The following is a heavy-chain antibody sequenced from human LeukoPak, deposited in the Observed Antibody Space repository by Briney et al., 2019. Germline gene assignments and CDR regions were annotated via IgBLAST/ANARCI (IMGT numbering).Heavy chain of an antibody. D-gene: IGHD5-18*01. CDR3: AKDFYSYGYLRAFDI. V-gene: IGHV3-20*04. CDR2: INWSGGST. CDR1: GFTFDDYG. J-gene: IGHJ3*02. Sequence: GGSLRLSCAASGFTFDDYGMSWVRQAPGKGLEWVSGINWSGGSTGYADSVKGRFTISRDNAKNSLYLQMNSLRAEDMALYYCAKDFYSYGYLRAFDIWGQGTMVTVSS.